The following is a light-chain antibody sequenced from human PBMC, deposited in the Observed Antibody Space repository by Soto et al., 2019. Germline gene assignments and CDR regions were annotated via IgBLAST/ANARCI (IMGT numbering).Light chain of an antibody. V-gene: IGLV2-23*01. J-gene: IGLJ1*01. CDR2: EGH. CDR1: SGFVGSFSL. Sequence: QSVLARPASVAGSPGQSITISCTGTSGFVGSFSLVSWYQQHPGKAPKVMISEGHRRPSGVPDRFSGSTSVQSASLTISELQADDEADYYRCLYIGATTYVFGTGTKVT. CDR3: CLYIGATTYV.